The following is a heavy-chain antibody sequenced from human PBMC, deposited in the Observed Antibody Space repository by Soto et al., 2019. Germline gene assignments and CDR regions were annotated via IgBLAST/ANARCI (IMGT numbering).Heavy chain of an antibody. V-gene: IGHV4-30-4*08. CDR3: ARARGIAAAGINWFDP. J-gene: IGHJ5*02. CDR2: IYYSGST. D-gene: IGHD6-13*01. CDR1: GGSISSGGYY. Sequence: SETLSLTCTVSGGSISSGGYYWSWIRQHPGKGLEWIGYIYYSGSTYYNPSLKSRVTISVDTSKNQFSLKLSSVTAADTAVYYCARARGIAAAGINWFDPWGQGTLVTVSS.